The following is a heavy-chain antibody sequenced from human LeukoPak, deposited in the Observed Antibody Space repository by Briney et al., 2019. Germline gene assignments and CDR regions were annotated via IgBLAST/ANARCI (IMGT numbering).Heavy chain of an antibody. CDR3: ARDFLPYYYDSSGYGDFDAFDI. D-gene: IGHD3-22*01. CDR2: IYTSGRT. CDR1: GGSISSYY. Sequence: KSSETLSLTCTVSGGSISSYYWSWIRQPAGKGLEWIGRIYTSGRTNYNPSLKSRVTMSVDTSKNQFSLKLSSVTAADTAVYYCARDFLPYYYDSSGYGDFDAFDIWGQGTMVTVSS. V-gene: IGHV4-4*07. J-gene: IGHJ3*02.